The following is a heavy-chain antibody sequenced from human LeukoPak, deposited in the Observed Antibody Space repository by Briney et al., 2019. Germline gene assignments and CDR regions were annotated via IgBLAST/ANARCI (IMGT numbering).Heavy chain of an antibody. CDR1: GFTFSSYA. D-gene: IGHD2-8*01. CDR2: ISGSGGST. V-gene: IGHV3-23*01. J-gene: IGHJ4*02. Sequence: TGGSLRLSCAASGFTFSSYAMSWVRQAPGKGLEWVSAISGSGGSTYYADSVKGRFTISRDNSKNTLYLQTNSLRAEDTAVYYCAKDQGYCTNGVCYGSLSFGEPEYYFDYWGQGTLVTVSS. CDR3: AKDQGYCTNGVCYGSLSFGEPEYYFDY.